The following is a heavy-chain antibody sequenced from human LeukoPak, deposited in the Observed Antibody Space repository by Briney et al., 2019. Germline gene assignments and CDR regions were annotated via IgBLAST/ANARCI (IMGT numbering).Heavy chain of an antibody. J-gene: IGHJ4*02. D-gene: IGHD2-15*01. CDR2: IYYSGST. Sequence: SETLSLTCTVSGGSISSYYWSWIRQPPGKGLEWIGYIYYSGSTNCNPSLKSRVTISVDTSKNQFSLKLSSVTAADTAMYYCARDCRSGYFDYWGQGTLVTVSS. CDR3: ARDCRSGYFDY. CDR1: GGSISSYY. V-gene: IGHV4-59*01.